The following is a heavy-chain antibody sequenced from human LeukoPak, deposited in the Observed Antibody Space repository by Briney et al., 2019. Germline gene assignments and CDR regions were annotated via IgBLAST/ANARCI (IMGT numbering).Heavy chain of an antibody. CDR3: AELGITMIGGV. CDR2: ISGSGGST. Sequence: GGSLRLSCAASRFTFSNYGMSWVRQAPGKGLEWVSVISGSGGSTYYADSVKGRFTISRDNAKNSLYLQMNSLRAEDTAVYYCAELGITMIGGVWGKGTTVTISS. V-gene: IGHV3-23*01. CDR1: RFTFSNYG. D-gene: IGHD3-10*02. J-gene: IGHJ6*04.